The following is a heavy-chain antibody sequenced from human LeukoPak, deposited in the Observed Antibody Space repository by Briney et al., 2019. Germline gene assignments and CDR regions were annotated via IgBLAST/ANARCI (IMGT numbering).Heavy chain of an antibody. CDR3: ARVAPDYSLRP. CDR1: GLTVSRNY. Sequence: GGSLRLFCAVSGLTVSRNYMSWVRQAPGKGLEWVSVIYSGSSTYYADSVKGRFTISRDNSKNTLYLQMNSLRAEDTAVYYCARVAPDYSLRPWGQGTLVTVSS. V-gene: IGHV3-53*01. D-gene: IGHD4-11*01. J-gene: IGHJ4*02. CDR2: IYSGSST.